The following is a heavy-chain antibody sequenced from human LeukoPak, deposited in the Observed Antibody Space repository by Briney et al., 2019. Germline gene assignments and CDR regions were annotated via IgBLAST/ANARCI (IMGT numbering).Heavy chain of an antibody. J-gene: IGHJ4*02. V-gene: IGHV1-2*06. D-gene: IGHD6-6*01. CDR3: AREVAARGSYSDY. CDR1: GHTFTGYY. Sequence: ASVKVSCKASGHTFTGYYIHWVRQAPGQGLEWMGRINPNSGGTNYAQKFQGRVTMTRDTSISTAYMKLSGLRSDDTAVYYCAREVAARGSYSDYWGQGTLVTVSS. CDR2: INPNSGGT.